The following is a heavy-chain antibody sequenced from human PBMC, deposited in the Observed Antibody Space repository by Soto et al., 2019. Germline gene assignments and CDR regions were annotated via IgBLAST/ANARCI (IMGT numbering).Heavy chain of an antibody. Sequence: QVQLVQSGAEVKKPGSSVKVSCKASAGTFSSYAISWVRQAPGQGLEWMGGIIPIFGTANYAQKFQGRVTITADESTSTAYMELSSLRSEDTAVYYCAGPRYYYESSGYRGYYFDYWGQGTLVTVSS. J-gene: IGHJ4*02. V-gene: IGHV1-69*01. CDR3: AGPRYYYESSGYRGYYFDY. D-gene: IGHD3-22*01. CDR1: AGTFSSYA. CDR2: IIPIFGTA.